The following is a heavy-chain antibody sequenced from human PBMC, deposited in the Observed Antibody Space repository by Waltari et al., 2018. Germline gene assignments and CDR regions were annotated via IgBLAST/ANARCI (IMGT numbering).Heavy chain of an antibody. D-gene: IGHD6-13*01. J-gene: IGHJ5*02. CDR2: IKQDGSEK. CDR1: GFTFSSYW. CDR3: AGEIAAAGTSFDP. V-gene: IGHV3-7*01. Sequence: EVQLVESGGGLVQPGGSLRLSCAASGFTFSSYWMSWVRQAPGKGLEWVANIKQDGSEKDYVDSVKGRFTISRDNAKNSLYLQMNSLRAEDTAVYYCAGEIAAAGTSFDPWGQGTLVTVSS.